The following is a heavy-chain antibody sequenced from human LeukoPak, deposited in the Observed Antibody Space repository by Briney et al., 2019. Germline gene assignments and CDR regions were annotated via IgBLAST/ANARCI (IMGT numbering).Heavy chain of an antibody. D-gene: IGHD3-10*01. J-gene: IGHJ4*02. CDR2: ISWNIGRM. Sequence: PGRSLRLSCAASGFTFDDYAMHWVRQAPGKGLEWVPSISWNIGRMDYADSVKGRFTISRDNAKNSLYLQMNSLRVEDMALYYCAKDVNYSPSGTFDYWGQGTLVTVSS. CDR1: GFTFDDYA. CDR3: AKDVNYSPSGTFDY. V-gene: IGHV3-9*03.